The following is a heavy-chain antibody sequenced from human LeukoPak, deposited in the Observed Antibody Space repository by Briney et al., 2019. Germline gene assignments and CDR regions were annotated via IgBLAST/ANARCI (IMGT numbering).Heavy chain of an antibody. CDR2: IYYSGTT. D-gene: IGHD4-17*01. CDR3: AREDPQTTVPEGMDV. J-gene: IGHJ6*02. V-gene: IGHV4-59*01. Sequence: SETLSLTCTVSGGSISYYYRSWIRQSPGKGLEWIGYIYYSGTTNYNPSLKSRVTISVDTSKNQFSLQLRSVTAADTAVYDCAREDPQTTVPEGMDVWGQGTTVTVSS. CDR1: GGSISYYY.